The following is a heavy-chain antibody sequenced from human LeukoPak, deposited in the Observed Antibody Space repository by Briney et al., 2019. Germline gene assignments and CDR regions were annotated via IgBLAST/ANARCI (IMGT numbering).Heavy chain of an antibody. D-gene: IGHD2-21*01. CDR3: AKDVDYYYYYMDV. CDR2: ISGSGGST. Sequence: GGTLRLSCAASGFTFSSYGMSWVRQAPGKGLEWVSTISGSGGSTYYADSVKGRFTISRDNSKNTLYLQMNSLRAEDTAVYYCAKDVDYYYYYMDVWGKGTTVTISS. CDR1: GFTFSSYG. J-gene: IGHJ6*03. V-gene: IGHV3-23*01.